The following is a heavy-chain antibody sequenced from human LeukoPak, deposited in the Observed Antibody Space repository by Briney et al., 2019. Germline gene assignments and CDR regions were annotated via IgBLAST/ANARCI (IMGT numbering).Heavy chain of an antibody. J-gene: IGHJ4*02. V-gene: IGHV3-30*03. CDR3: GRAMVRGVIPY. CDR1: GFTFRTYW. CDR2: ISHDATSE. D-gene: IGHD3-10*01. Sequence: GGSLRLSCAASGFTFRTYWMNWLRQAPGKGLEWVAVISHDATSEHYADSLKGRFSISRDNSKNMVYLQMNSLRPEDTAVYYRGRAMVRGVIPYWGQGTLVTVSS.